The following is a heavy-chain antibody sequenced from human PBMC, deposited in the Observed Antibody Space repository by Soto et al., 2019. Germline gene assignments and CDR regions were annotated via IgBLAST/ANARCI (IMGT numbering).Heavy chain of an antibody. V-gene: IGHV1-69*01. CDR2: IIPIFGTA. CDR1: GGTFSSYA. Sequence: QVQLVQSGAEVKKPGSSVKVSCKASGGTFSSYAISWVRQAPGQGLEWMGGIIPIFGTANYAQKFQGRVTITADESTSTGYMELSSLRSEDTAVYYCARGTYYYDSSGYPGAFDIWGQGTMVTVSS. J-gene: IGHJ3*02. D-gene: IGHD3-22*01. CDR3: ARGTYYYDSSGYPGAFDI.